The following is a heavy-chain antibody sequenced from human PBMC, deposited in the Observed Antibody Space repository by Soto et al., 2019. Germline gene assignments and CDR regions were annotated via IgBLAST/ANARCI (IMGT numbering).Heavy chain of an antibody. CDR2: IKQDGSEK. Sequence: GGSLRLSCAASGFTFSSYWMSWVRQAPGKGLEWVANIKQDGSEKYYVDSVKGRFTISRDNAKNSLYLQMNSLRAEDTAVYYCARYSSGYYYANFDYWGQGTLVTVSS. V-gene: IGHV3-7*01. CDR1: GFTFSSYW. CDR3: ARYSSGYYYANFDY. D-gene: IGHD3-22*01. J-gene: IGHJ4*02.